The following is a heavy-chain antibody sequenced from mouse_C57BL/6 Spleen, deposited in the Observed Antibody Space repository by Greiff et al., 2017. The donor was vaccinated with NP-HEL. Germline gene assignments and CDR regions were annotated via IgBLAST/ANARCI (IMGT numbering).Heavy chain of an antibody. J-gene: IGHJ2*02. CDR2: INYDGSST. CDR1: GFTFSDYY. D-gene: IGHD4-1*01. CDR3: ARDNCDGDYFDY. V-gene: IGHV5-16*01. Sequence: EVKLVESEGGLVQPGSSMKLSCTASGFTFSDYYMAWVRQVPEKGLEWVANINYDGSSTYYLDSLKSRFIISRDNAKNILYLQMSSLKSEDTATYYCARDNCDGDYFDYWGQGTSLTVSS.